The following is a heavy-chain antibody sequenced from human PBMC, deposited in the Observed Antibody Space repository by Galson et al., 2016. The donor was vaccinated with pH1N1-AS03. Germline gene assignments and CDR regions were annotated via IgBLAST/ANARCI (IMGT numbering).Heavy chain of an antibody. J-gene: IGHJ4*02. CDR2: ISGTANCV. CDR1: GFNFGDHY. Sequence: SLRLSCAGSGFNFGDHYMSWIRQAPGKGLECISYISGTANCVWHAESVKGRFTMSRDNSNKTLYLQMNSVTADDTAFYYCVRGARSFASGGPDDYWGRGTLVTVSS. CDR3: VRGARSFASGGPDDY. V-gene: IGHV3-11*01. D-gene: IGHD3-10*01.